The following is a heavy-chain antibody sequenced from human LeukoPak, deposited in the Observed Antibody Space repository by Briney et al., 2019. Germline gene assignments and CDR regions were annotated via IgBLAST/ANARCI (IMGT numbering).Heavy chain of an antibody. V-gene: IGHV1-18*01. Sequence: ASVKVSCKASGYTFTSYGISWVRQAPGPGVEWMGWISAYNGNTNYAQKLQGRVTITTDTSTSTAYMELRSLRSDDTAVYYCAREEEYGDYRYWGQGTLVTVSS. D-gene: IGHD4-17*01. CDR2: ISAYNGNT. J-gene: IGHJ4*02. CDR3: AREEEYGDYRY. CDR1: GYTFTSYG.